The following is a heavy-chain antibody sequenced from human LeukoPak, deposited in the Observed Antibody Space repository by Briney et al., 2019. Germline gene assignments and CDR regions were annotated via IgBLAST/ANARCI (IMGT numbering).Heavy chain of an antibody. D-gene: IGHD6-19*01. CDR2: INPNSGGT. CDR3: ARGIAVAGGPGNVEDDYYFDY. Sequence: KVSCKXXGYTFTGYYMHWVRQAPGQGLEWMGWINPNSGGTNYAQKFQGRVTMTRDTSISTAYMELSRLRSDDTAVYYCARGIAVAGGPGNVEDDYYFDYWGQGTLVTVSS. J-gene: IGHJ4*02. V-gene: IGHV1-2*02. CDR1: GYTFTGYY.